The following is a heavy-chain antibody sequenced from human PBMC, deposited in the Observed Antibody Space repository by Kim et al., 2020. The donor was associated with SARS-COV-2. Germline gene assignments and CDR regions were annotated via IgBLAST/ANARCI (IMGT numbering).Heavy chain of an antibody. CDR1: GYTFTSYA. V-gene: IGHV7-4-1*02. D-gene: IGHD3-22*01. CDR2: INTNTGNP. Sequence: ASVKVSCKASGYTFTSYAMNWVRQAPGQGLEWMGWINTNTGNPTYAQGFTGRFVFSLDTSVSTAYLQISSLKAEDTAVYYCARDGGWYYDSSGYPNFDYWGQGTLVTVSS. CDR3: ARDGGWYYDSSGYPNFDY. J-gene: IGHJ4*02.